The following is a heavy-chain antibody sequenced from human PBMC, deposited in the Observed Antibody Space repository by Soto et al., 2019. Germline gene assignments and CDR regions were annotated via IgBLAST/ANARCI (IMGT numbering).Heavy chain of an antibody. D-gene: IGHD3-10*01. CDR3: ARASMVRLYYYYYGMDA. J-gene: IGHJ6*02. Sequence: SETLSLTCTVSGGSISSYYWSWIRQPPGKGLEWIGEINHSGSTNYNPSLKSRVTISVDTSKNQFSLKLSSVTAADTAVYYCARASMVRLYYYYYGMDAWGQGTTVTVSS. CDR1: GGSISSYY. V-gene: IGHV4-34*01. CDR2: INHSGST.